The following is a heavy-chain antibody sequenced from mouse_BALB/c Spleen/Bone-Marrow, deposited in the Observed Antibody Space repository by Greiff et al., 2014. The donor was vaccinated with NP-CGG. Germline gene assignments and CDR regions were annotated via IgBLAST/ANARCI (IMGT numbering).Heavy chain of an antibody. CDR3: GWKGPRNAMDY. J-gene: IGHJ4*01. V-gene: IGHV1-47*01. Sequence: VQLQQSGAELVKPGASVKVSCRASGYAFTTYSIEWVKQSHGKSLEWIGDIHPFSDGTNYNEKFKGKAKLTVEKSSTTVYLELSPLTSADYSVDYCGWKGPRNAMDYWGQGTSVTVSS. D-gene: IGHD3-3*01. CDR1: GYAFTTYS. CDR2: IHPFSDGT.